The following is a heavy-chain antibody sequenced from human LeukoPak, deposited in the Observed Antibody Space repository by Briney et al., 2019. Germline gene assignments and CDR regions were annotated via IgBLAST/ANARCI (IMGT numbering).Heavy chain of an antibody. Sequence: GGSLRLSCAASGFTFSSYSMNWVRQAPGKGLEWVSYISSSSSTIYYADSVKGRFTISRDNAKNSLYLQMNSLRAEDTAVYYCARDPRPHCSGGSCYFDYWGQGTLVIVSS. CDR2: ISSSSSTI. D-gene: IGHD2-15*01. J-gene: IGHJ4*02. CDR1: GFTFSSYS. V-gene: IGHV3-48*01. CDR3: ARDPRPHCSGGSCYFDY.